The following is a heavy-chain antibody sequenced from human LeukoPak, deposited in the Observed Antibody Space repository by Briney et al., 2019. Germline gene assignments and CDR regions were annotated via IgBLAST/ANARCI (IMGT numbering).Heavy chain of an antibody. CDR2: ITDSGTGT. V-gene: IGHV3-23*01. CDR3: ARDSPVLTY. Sequence: PGGAPRLSWAAPGFTFSSYSMSWVRQAPGKGVEWVSAITDSGTGTYYADSVKGRFTISRDNSKNTLYLQMNSLRVEDTAIYFCARDSPVLTYWGQGTLVTVSS. CDR1: GFTFSSYS. J-gene: IGHJ4*02.